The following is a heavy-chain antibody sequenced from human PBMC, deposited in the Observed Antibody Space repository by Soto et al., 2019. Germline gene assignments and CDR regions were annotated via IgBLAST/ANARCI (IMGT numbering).Heavy chain of an antibody. CDR3: VKGGQDGPTSGWYYMDV. Sequence: EVQLLESGGGLVQPGGSLRISCAASGFTFSSYAMSWVRQAPGRGLEWVSGISGNYDSTYYADSVKGRFTISRDHSKNTLFLQMNSLRVEDTAVYYCVKGGQDGPTSGWYYMDVWGNGTTVTVSS. CDR1: GFTFSSYA. J-gene: IGHJ6*03. V-gene: IGHV3-23*01. CDR2: ISGNYDST. D-gene: IGHD6-19*01.